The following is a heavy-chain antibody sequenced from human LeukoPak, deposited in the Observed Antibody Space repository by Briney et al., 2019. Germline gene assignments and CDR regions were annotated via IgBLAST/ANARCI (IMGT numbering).Heavy chain of an antibody. V-gene: IGHV4-34*01. J-gene: IGHJ4*02. CDR2: INHSGST. D-gene: IGHD2-15*01. CDR3: ARGGSATVYGGNPPYYFDY. CDR1: GGSFSGYY. Sequence: SETLSVTCAVYGGSFSGYYWSWIRQPPGNGLEWIGEINHSGSTNYNPSLKSRVTISVDTSKNQFSLKLSSVTAADTAVYYCARGGSATVYGGNPPYYFDYWGQGTLVTVSS.